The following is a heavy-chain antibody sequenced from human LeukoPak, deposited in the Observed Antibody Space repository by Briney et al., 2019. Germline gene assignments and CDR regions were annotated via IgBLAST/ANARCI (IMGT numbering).Heavy chain of an antibody. CDR2: ISWNSGSI. CDR3: AKGVSYSPTQNFDN. V-gene: IGHV3-9*03. D-gene: IGHD3-10*01. Sequence: GGSLRLSCAASGFTFDDYAMHWVRQAPGKGLEWVSGISWNSGSIGYADSVKGRFTISRDNAKNSLYLQMNSLRAEDMALYYCAKGVSYSPTQNFDNWGQGTLVTASS. J-gene: IGHJ4*02. CDR1: GFTFDDYA.